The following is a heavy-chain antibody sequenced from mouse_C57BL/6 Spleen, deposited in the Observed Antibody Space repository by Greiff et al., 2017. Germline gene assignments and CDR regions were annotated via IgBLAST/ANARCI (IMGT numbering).Heavy chain of an antibody. CDR1: GFSLTSYG. D-gene: IGHD2-1*01. CDR2: IWRGGST. CDR3: AKTSYYGNSRAMDY. Sequence: VQLQQSGPGLVQPSQSLSITCTVSGFSLTSYGVHWVRQAPGKGLEWLGVIWRGGSTDYNAAFMSRLSITKDNSKSQVFFKMNSLQADDTAIYYGAKTSYYGNSRAMDYWGQGTSVTVSS. V-gene: IGHV2-5*01. J-gene: IGHJ4*01.